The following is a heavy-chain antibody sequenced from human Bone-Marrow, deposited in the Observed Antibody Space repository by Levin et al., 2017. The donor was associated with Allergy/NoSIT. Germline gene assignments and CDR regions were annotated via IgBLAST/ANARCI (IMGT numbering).Heavy chain of an antibody. V-gene: IGHV4-31*03. CDR1: GGSISSGGYY. Sequence: LRLSCTVSGGSISSGGYYWSWIRQHPGKGLEWIGYIYYSGSTYYNPSLKSRVTISVDTSKNQFSLKLSSVTAADTAVYYCARGPLLSGPPPHWGQGTLVTVSS. CDR2: IYYSGST. J-gene: IGHJ4*02. D-gene: IGHD3-10*01. CDR3: ARGPLLSGPPPH.